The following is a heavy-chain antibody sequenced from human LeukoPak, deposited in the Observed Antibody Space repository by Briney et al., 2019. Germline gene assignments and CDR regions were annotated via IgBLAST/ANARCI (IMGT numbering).Heavy chain of an antibody. D-gene: IGHD3-22*01. CDR3: ARDKGGYYAGFDY. CDR2: IYTSGST. V-gene: IGHV4-4*07. J-gene: IGHJ4*02. Sequence: PSETLSLTCTVSGGSISNYFWSWIRQPAGKGLEWIGRIYTSGSTDYNPSLKSRVTMSVDTSKNQFSLKLNSVTAADTAVYYCARDKGGYYAGFDYWGQGTRVTVSS. CDR1: GGSISNYF.